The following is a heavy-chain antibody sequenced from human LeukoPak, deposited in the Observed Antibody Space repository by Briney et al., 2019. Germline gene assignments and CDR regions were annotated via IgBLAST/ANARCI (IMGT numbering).Heavy chain of an antibody. Sequence: ASVKVSCKVSGNSLIYLSMHWVRQAPGKGLEWLGGLDPEGGGLIYAQNFQGRVIMTEDTSTDTAYMELSSLRSEDTAVYYCARDSSSWYWLFDYWGQGTLVTVSS. CDR1: GNSLIYLS. J-gene: IGHJ4*02. CDR2: LDPEGGGL. D-gene: IGHD6-13*01. CDR3: ARDSSSWYWLFDY. V-gene: IGHV1-24*01.